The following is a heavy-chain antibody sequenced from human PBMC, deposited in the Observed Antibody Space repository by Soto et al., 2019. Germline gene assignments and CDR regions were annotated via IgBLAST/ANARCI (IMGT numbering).Heavy chain of an antibody. D-gene: IGHD3-16*01. Sequence: GGSLRLSCAASGFTFSSYAMHWVRQAPGKGLEWVAVISYDGSNKYYADSVKGRVTISRDNSKITLYLQMNSLRAEDTAVYYCASAFGGVADYWGQGTLVTVSS. CDR2: ISYDGSNK. CDR3: ASAFGGVADY. CDR1: GFTFSSYA. V-gene: IGHV3-30-3*01. J-gene: IGHJ4*02.